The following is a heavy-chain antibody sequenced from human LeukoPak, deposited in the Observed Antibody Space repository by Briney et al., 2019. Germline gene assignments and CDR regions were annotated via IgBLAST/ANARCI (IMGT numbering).Heavy chain of an antibody. CDR2: ISYDGSNK. D-gene: IGHD6-19*01. CDR3: ARPPRPAVAGTRSDY. V-gene: IGHV3-30*04. CDR1: GFTFSSYA. Sequence: GGSLRLSCAASGFTFSSYAMHWVRQAPGKGLEWVAVISYDGSNKYYADSVKGRFTISRDNSKNTLYLQMNSLRAEDTAVYYCARPPRPAVAGTRSDYWGQGTLVTVSS. J-gene: IGHJ4*02.